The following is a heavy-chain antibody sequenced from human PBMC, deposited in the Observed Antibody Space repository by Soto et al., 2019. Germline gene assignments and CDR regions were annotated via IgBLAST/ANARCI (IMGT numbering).Heavy chain of an antibody. CDR2: ISSSSSYI. J-gene: IGHJ4*02. D-gene: IGHD3-22*01. Sequence: GGSLSLSCAASGFTFSSYSMNWVRQAPGKGLEWVSSISSSSSYIYYADSVKGRFTISRDNAKNSLYLQMNSLRAEDTAVYYCARVGGDSYDSSGAYYFDDFGQGTLVPVSS. CDR1: GFTFSSYS. V-gene: IGHV3-21*01. CDR3: ARVGGDSYDSSGAYYFDD.